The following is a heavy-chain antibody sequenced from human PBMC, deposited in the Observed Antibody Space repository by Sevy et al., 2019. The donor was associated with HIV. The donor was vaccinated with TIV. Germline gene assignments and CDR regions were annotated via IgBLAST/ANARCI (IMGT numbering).Heavy chain of an antibody. D-gene: IGHD4-17*01. CDR3: ASPSRAYGDYEGEDY. CDR2: IYYSGST. V-gene: IGHV4-39*01. J-gene: IGHJ4*02. Sequence: SETLSLTCTVSGGSISSSSYYWGWIRQPPGKGLEWIGSIYYSGSTYYNPSLKSRVTISVDTSKNQFSLKLSSVTAADTAVYYCASPSRAYGDYEGEDYWGQGTLVTVSS. CDR1: GGSISSSSYY.